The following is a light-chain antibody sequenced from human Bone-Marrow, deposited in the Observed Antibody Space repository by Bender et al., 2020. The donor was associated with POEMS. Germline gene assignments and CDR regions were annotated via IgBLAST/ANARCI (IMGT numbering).Light chain of an antibody. CDR2: DNN. Sequence: QSALTQPASVSGSPGQSITISCTGTSSDVGGYNYVSWYQQHPGKAPQLILYDNNQRPSGVPKRFSGSKSGNTASLRVSGLQAEDEGNYFCCSYAGGRTWVFGGGTKLTVL. V-gene: IGLV2-23*01. J-gene: IGLJ3*02. CDR3: CSYAGGRTWV. CDR1: SSDVGGYNY.